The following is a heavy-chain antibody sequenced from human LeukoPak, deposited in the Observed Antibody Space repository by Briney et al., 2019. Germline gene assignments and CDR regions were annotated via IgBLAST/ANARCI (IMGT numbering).Heavy chain of an antibody. Sequence: SETLSLTCAVSGGSISSSNWWSWVRQPPGKGLEWIGEIYHSGSTNYNPSLKSRVTISVDKSKNQFSLRLSSVTAADTAVYYCARSLGYCTGGRCYDSGDYWGQGTLVTVSS. CDR2: IYHSGST. CDR1: GGSISSSNW. D-gene: IGHD2-15*01. J-gene: IGHJ4*02. V-gene: IGHV4-4*02. CDR3: ARSLGYCTGGRCYDSGDY.